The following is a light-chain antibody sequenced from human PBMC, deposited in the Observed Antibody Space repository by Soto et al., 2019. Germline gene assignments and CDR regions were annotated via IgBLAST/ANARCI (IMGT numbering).Light chain of an antibody. CDR1: SSNIGAGSD. V-gene: IGLV1-40*01. J-gene: IGLJ1*01. CDR2: GNT. Sequence: QSVLTQPPSISGAPGQRVTISCTGSSSNIGAGSDVHWYHQLPGTAPKPLIYGNTNRPSGVPDRFSGSKSGTSASLTIAGLQTEDEGDYYCQTYDSSLGGLYVFGTGTKVT. CDR3: QTYDSSLGGLYV.